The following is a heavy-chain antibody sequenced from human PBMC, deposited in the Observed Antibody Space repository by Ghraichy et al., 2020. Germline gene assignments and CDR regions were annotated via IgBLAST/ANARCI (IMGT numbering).Heavy chain of an antibody. J-gene: IGHJ6*02. CDR2: INPSGGST. CDR3: ARGPTVTTQYYYYGMDV. V-gene: IGHV1-46*01. Sequence: ASVKVSCKASGYTFTSYYMHWVRQAPGQGLEWMGIINPSGGSTSYAQKFQGRVTMTRDTSTSTVYMELSSLRSEDTAVYYCARGPTVTTQYYYYGMDVWGQGTTVTVSS. CDR1: GYTFTSYY. D-gene: IGHD4-17*01.